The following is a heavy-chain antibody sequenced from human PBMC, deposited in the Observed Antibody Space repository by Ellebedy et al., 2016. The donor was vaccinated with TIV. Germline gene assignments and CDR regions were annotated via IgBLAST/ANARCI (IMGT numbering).Heavy chain of an antibody. Sequence: GESLKIYCAASGFTFSGSAIHWVRQAYGQGLEWIGRSRSKANNYATAYSVSVKGRFTLFSDDSTNTAFLQMNSLRAEDTAVYYCAREDVWYMNYYDSSGYYDYWGQGTLVTVSS. CDR3: AREDVWYMNYYDSSGYYDY. J-gene: IGHJ4*02. CDR1: GFTFSGSA. V-gene: IGHV3-73*01. D-gene: IGHD3-22*01. CDR2: SRSKANNYAT.